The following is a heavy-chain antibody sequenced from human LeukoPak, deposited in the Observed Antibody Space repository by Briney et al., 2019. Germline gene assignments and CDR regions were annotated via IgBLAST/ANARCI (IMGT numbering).Heavy chain of an antibody. CDR2: IYTSGGT. CDR1: GISVSSGY. V-gene: IGHV3-53*01. J-gene: IGHJ3*02. CDR3: ARGGLGKEAFDI. Sequence: GGSLRLSCAASGISVSSGYMSWVRQAPGKGLQWVSVIYTSGGTDYADSVKGRFTISNDNSKNTLSLQMNSLRAEDTAVYYCARGGLGKEAFDIWGQGTMVTVSS. D-gene: IGHD3-10*01.